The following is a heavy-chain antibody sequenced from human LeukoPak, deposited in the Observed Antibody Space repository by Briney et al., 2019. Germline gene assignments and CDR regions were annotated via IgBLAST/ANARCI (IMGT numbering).Heavy chain of an antibody. CDR3: ARARPWDSSRSYYFGMDA. CDR2: IPGSGGAT. CDR1: GFTFSSYA. V-gene: IGHV3-23*01. Sequence: GGSLRLSCEASGFTFSSYAIRWVRQAPGTGLEWVSSIPGSGGATYYADSVRGRLSISRDSSKNTVYLQMNSLRDEDTAVYYCARARPWDSSRSYYFGMDAWGHGTTVTVSS. J-gene: IGHJ6*02. D-gene: IGHD3-22*01.